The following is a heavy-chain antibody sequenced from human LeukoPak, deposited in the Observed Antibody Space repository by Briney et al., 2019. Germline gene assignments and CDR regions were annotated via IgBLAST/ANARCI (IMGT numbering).Heavy chain of an antibody. CDR2: MNPNSGNT. V-gene: IGHV1-8*01. CDR3: ARAAGGSSSWYIDY. D-gene: IGHD6-13*01. Sequence: ASVKVSCKASGYTFTSYDINWVRQATGQGLEWMGWMNPNSGNTGYAQKFQGRVTMTRDTSISTAYMELSSLRSEDTAVYYCARAAGGSSSWYIDYWGQGTLGTVSS. J-gene: IGHJ4*02. CDR1: GYTFTSYD.